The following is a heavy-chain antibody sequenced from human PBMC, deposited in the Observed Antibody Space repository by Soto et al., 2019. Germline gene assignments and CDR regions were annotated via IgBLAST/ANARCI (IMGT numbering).Heavy chain of an antibody. CDR3: ARTLNEQYSGGWYVWFDP. V-gene: IGHV1-69*13. CDR1: GGTFSSYA. Sequence: SVKVSCKASGGTFSSYAISWVRQAPGQGLEWMGGIIPIFGTANYAQKFQGRVTITADESTSTAYMELSSLRSEDTAVYYCARTLNEQYSGGWYVWFDPGGRGTLVTVSP. CDR2: IIPIFGTA. J-gene: IGHJ5*02. D-gene: IGHD6-19*01.